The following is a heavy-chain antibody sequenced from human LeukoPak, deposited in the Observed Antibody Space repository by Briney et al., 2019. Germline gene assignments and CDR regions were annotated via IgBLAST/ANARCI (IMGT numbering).Heavy chain of an antibody. CDR1: GYTFTSYD. V-gene: IGHV1-8*01. Sequence: GASVKVSCKASGYTFTSYDINWVRQATGQGLERMGWMNPNSGNTGYAQKFQGRVTMTRNTSISTAYMELSSLRSEDTAVYYCARPPFLRGYSYGFWGQGTLVTVSS. J-gene: IGHJ4*02. D-gene: IGHD5-18*01. CDR3: ARPPFLRGYSYGF. CDR2: MNPNSGNT.